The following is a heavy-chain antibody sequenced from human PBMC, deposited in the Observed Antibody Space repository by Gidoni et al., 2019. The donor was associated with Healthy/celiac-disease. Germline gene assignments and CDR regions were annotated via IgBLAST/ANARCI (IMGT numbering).Heavy chain of an antibody. D-gene: IGHD2-15*01. J-gene: IGHJ5*02. V-gene: IGHV4-38-2*02. CDR2: IYHSGST. CDR3: ARRGVVVAANWFDP. Sequence: QVQLQESGPGLVKPSETLSLTCTVSGYSISSGYYWGWIRQPPGKGLEWIGSIYHSGSTYYNPSLKSRVTISVDTSKNQFSLKLSSVTAADTAVYYCARRGVVVAANWFDPWGQGTLVTVSS. CDR1: GYSISSGYY.